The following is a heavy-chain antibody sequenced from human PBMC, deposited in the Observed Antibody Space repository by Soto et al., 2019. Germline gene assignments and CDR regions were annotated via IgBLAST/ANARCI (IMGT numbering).Heavy chain of an antibody. CDR1: GFTFSSYA. CDR3: ARRECSGGSCYYVY. D-gene: IGHD2-15*01. V-gene: IGHV3-64*01. CDR2: ISSNGGST. Sequence: PGGSLRLSCAASGFTFSSYAMHWVRQAPGKGLEYVSAISSNGGSTYYANSVKGRFTISRDNSKNTLYLQMGSLRAEDMAVYYCARRECSGGSCYYVYWGQGTLVTVSS. J-gene: IGHJ4*02.